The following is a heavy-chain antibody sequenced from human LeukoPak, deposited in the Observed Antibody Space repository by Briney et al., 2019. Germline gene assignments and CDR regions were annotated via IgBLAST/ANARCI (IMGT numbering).Heavy chain of an antibody. V-gene: IGHV3-23*01. CDR2: ISGSGGST. CDR3: ARRGKDYYDSSGNPLDY. CDR1: GFTFSSYA. D-gene: IGHD3-22*01. J-gene: IGHJ4*02. Sequence: GGSLRLSCAASGFTFSSYAMSWVRQAPGKGLEWVSAISGSGGSTYYADSVKGRFTISRDNAKNSLYLQMNSLRAEDTAVYYCARRGKDYYDSSGNPLDYWGQGTLVTVSS.